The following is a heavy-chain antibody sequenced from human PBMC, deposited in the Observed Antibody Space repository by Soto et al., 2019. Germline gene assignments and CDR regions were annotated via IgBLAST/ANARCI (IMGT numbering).Heavy chain of an antibody. Sequence: SETLSLTCTVSGGSISSYYWSWIRQPPGKGLEWIGYIYYSGSTNYNPSLKSRVTISVDTSKNQFSLKLSSVTAADTAVYYCARVQYGNYVWTQQYYYYYYMDVWGKGTTVTVSS. CDR2: IYYSGST. CDR3: ARVQYGNYVWTQQYYYYYYMDV. D-gene: IGHD1-7*01. J-gene: IGHJ6*03. V-gene: IGHV4-59*01. CDR1: GGSISSYY.